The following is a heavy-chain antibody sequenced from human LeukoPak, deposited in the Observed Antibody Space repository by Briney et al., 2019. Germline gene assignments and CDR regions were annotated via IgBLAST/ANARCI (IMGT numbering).Heavy chain of an antibody. V-gene: IGHV2-5*01. J-gene: IGHJ5*02. CDR2: IYWNDDK. Sequence: ESGPTLVNPTQTLTLTCTFSGFSLSTSGVGVGWIRQPPGKALEWLALIYWNDDKRYSPSLKSRLTITKDTSKNQVVLTMTNMDPVDTATYYCATAMVRGATNWFDPWGQGTLVTVSS. D-gene: IGHD3-10*01. CDR3: ATAMVRGATNWFDP. CDR1: GFSLSTSGVG.